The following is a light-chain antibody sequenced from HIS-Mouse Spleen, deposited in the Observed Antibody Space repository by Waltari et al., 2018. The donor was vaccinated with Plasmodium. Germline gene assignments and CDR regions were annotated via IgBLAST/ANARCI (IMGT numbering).Light chain of an antibody. CDR1: NIGSKN. J-gene: IGLJ2*01. V-gene: IGLV3-9*01. CDR2: RDS. Sequence: SYELTQPLSVSVALGQTARITCGGNNIGSKNVHWYQQKPGHAPVLVIYRDSNRPSGIPERFPGSNAGNTATLTISRAQAGDEADYYCQVWDSSTGVFGGGTKLTVL. CDR3: QVWDSSTGV.